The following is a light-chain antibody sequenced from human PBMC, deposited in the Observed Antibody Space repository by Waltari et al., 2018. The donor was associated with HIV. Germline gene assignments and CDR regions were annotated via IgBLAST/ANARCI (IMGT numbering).Light chain of an antibody. V-gene: IGLV1-47*01. CDR2: RDD. Sequence: QSVLTQPPSASATPGQRVTISCSGGSSTIGSEYVCWFQQLPGMAPRLLINRDDQRPSGVPDRFSGSKSGTSASLAISGLRPEDEANYYCATWDDSLSGVVFGGGTKVTVL. J-gene: IGLJ2*01. CDR3: ATWDDSLSGVV. CDR1: SSTIGSEY.